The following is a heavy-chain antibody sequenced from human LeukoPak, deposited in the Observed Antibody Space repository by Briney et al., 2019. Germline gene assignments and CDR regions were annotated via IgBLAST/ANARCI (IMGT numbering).Heavy chain of an antibody. CDR3: ARDRGYSGCDRDEKNAYYYYMDV. Sequence: PGGSLRLSCAASGFTFSSYWMSWVRQAPGKGLEWVANIKQDGSEKYYVDSVKGRFTISRDNAKNSLYLQMNSLRAEDTAVYYCARDRGYSGCDRDEKNAYYYYMDVWGKGTTVTISS. J-gene: IGHJ6*03. D-gene: IGHD5-12*01. CDR2: IKQDGSEK. V-gene: IGHV3-7*01. CDR1: GFTFSSYW.